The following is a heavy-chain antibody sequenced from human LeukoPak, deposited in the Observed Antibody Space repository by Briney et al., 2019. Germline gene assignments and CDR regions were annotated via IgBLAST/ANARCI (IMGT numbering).Heavy chain of an antibody. J-gene: IGHJ3*02. CDR3: ARFEDYGGNRDVFDI. Sequence: GASVKVSCKASGYTFTSYYMHWVRQAPGQGLEWMGWINPHSGGAIYAQRFQGRVTMTRDTSISTAYMELSRLRSDDSAVYYCARFEDYGGNRDVFDIWGQGTMITVSS. V-gene: IGHV1-2*02. CDR1: GYTFTSYY. CDR2: INPHSGGA. D-gene: IGHD4-23*01.